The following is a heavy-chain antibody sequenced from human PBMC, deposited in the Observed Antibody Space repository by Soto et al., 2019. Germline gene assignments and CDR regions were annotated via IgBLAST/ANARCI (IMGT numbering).Heavy chain of an antibody. CDR1: GGTFSSYA. J-gene: IGHJ3*02. CDR3: ARESTTYYYDSSGYYDAFDI. CDR2: IIPIFGTA. Sequence: QVQLVQSGAEVKKPGSSVKVSCKASGGTFSSYAISWERQAPGQGLEWMGGIIPIFGTANYAQKFQGRVTITADESTSTAYMELSSLRSEDTAVYYCARESTTYYYDSSGYYDAFDIWGQGTMVTVSS. D-gene: IGHD3-22*01. V-gene: IGHV1-69*12.